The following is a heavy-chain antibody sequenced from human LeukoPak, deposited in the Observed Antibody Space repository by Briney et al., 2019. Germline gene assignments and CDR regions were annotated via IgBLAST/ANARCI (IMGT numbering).Heavy chain of an antibody. J-gene: IGHJ4*02. CDR1: GGSISSSSYY. V-gene: IGHV4-39*07. CDR2: IYYSGST. CDR3: ARTPAAAGTWGYFDY. Sequence: SETLSLTCTVSGGSISSSSYYWGWIRQPPGKGLEWIGSIYYSGSTYYNPSLKSRVTISVDTSKNQFSLKLSSVTAADTAVYYCARTPAAAGTWGYFDYWGQGTLVTVSS. D-gene: IGHD6-13*01.